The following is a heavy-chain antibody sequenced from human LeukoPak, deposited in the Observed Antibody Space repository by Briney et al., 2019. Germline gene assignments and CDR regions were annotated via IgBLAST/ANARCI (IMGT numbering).Heavy chain of an antibody. CDR3: ARGATVAGDFDY. CDR1: GFTVSSNY. V-gene: IGHV3-53*05. J-gene: IGHJ4*02. Sequence: EAGGSLRLSCAASGFTVSSNYMSWVRQAPGKGLEWVSVIYSGGSTYYADSVKGRFAISRDSAKNSLYLQMNNLRPDDTAVYYCARGATVAGDFDYWGQGTLVTVSS. CDR2: IYSGGST. D-gene: IGHD6-19*01.